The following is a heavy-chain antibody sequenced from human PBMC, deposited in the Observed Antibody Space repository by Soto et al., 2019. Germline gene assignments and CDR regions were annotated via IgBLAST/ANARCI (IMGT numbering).Heavy chain of an antibody. Sequence: ETLSLTCTVSGGSISSSSYYWGWIRQPPGKGLEWIGSIYYSGSTYYNPSLKSRVTISVDTSKNQFSLKLSSVTAADTAVYYCARQGDGYSHDAFDIWGQGTMVTVSS. CDR1: GGSISSSSYY. V-gene: IGHV4-39*01. CDR3: ARQGDGYSHDAFDI. CDR2: IYYSGST. D-gene: IGHD4-4*01. J-gene: IGHJ3*02.